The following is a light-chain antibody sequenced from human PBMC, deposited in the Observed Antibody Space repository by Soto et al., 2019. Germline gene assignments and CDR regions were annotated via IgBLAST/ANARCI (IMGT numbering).Light chain of an antibody. CDR3: TSYTTSSPYLV. CDR1: SSDVGGYNY. V-gene: IGLV2-14*03. J-gene: IGLJ3*02. Sequence: QSALTQPASVSGSPGQSITISCTGTSSDVGGYNYVSWYQHHPGKAPKLMIYDVTNRPSGVSNRFSGSKSGNTASLTLSGLQAEDEADYYCTSYTTSSPYLVFGGGTKLTVL. CDR2: DVT.